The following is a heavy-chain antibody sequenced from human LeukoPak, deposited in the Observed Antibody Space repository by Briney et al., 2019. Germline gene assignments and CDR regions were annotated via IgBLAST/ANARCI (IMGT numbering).Heavy chain of an antibody. J-gene: IGHJ6*02. CDR1: GYTFTGYY. CDR3: ASGGVTTVTGGYYYYGMDV. CDR2: INPNSGGT. Sequence: RASVKVSCKASGYTFTGYYMHWVRQAPGQGLEWMGWINPNSGGTNYAQKFQGRATMTRDTSISTAYMELSRLRSDDTAVYYCASGGVTTVTGGYYYYGMDVWGQGTTVTVSS. D-gene: IGHD4-17*01. V-gene: IGHV1-2*02.